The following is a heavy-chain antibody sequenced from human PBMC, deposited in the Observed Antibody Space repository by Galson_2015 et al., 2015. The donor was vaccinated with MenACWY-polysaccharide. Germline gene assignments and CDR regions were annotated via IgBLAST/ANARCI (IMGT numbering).Heavy chain of an antibody. CDR1: GFTLSPYW. J-gene: IGHJ4*02. D-gene: IGHD5-12*01. Sequence: SLRLSCAASGFTLSPYWTHWVRQAPGKGLVWVSRIKSDGSSTNYADSVKCRFTISRDSAKNTLYLQMNRLRAEDTALYYCARGYSAYDWGQGTLVTVSA. CDR2: IKSDGSST. CDR3: ARGYSAYD. V-gene: IGHV3-74*01.